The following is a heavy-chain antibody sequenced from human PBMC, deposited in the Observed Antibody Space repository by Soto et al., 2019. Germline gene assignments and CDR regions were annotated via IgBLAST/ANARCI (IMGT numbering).Heavy chain of an antibody. CDR3: EKDLRQQLPTKWFDP. CDR1: GFTFSSYG. V-gene: IGHV3-30*18. Sequence: GGSLRLSCAASGFTFSSYGMHWVRQAPGKGLEWVAVISYDGSNKYYADSVKGRFTISRDNSKNTLYLQMNSLRAEDTAVYYCEKDLRQQLPTKWFDPWGQGTLVTVSS. D-gene: IGHD6-13*01. CDR2: ISYDGSNK. J-gene: IGHJ5*02.